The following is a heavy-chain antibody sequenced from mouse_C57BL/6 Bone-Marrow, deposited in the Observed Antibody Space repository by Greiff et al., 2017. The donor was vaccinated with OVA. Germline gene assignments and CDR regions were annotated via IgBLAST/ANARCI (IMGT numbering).Heavy chain of an antibody. CDR3: ASYYVYYYAMDY. J-gene: IGHJ4*01. V-gene: IGHV14-2*01. CDR1: GFNIKDYY. D-gene: IGHD1-1*01. Sequence: EVKLKQSGAELVKPGASVKLSCTASGFNIKDYYMHWVKQRTEQGLEWIGRIDPEDGETKYAPKFPGKATITADTSANTAYLQLSSLTSEDTAVYYCASYYVYYYAMDYWGQGTSVTVSS. CDR2: IDPEDGET.